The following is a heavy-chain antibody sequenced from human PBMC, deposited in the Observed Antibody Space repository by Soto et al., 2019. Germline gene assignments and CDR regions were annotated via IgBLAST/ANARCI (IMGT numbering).Heavy chain of an antibody. CDR3: ARGKYCSGGSCYSGAWFDP. D-gene: IGHD2-15*01. CDR1: GGSISSYY. CDR2: IYYSGST. J-gene: IGHJ5*02. V-gene: IGHV4-59*01. Sequence: QVQLQESGPGLVKPSETLSLTCTVSGGSISSYYWSWIRQPPGKGLEWIGYIYYSGSTNYNPSLKSRVTISVDTSKNQFSLKLSSVTAADTAVYYCARGKYCSGGSCYSGAWFDPWGQGTLVTVSS.